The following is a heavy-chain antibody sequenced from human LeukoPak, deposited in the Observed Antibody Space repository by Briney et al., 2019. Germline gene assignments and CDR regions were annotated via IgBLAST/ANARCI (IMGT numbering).Heavy chain of an antibody. CDR3: ARETTEAAAGSLYDY. CDR1: GFTFSSYS. D-gene: IGHD6-13*01. CDR2: ISSSSSTI. Sequence: PGGSLRLSCAASGFTFSSYSMNWVRQAPGKGLEWVSYISSSSSTIYYADSVKGRFTISRDNAKNSLYLQMNSLRAEDTAVYYCARETTEAAAGSLYDYWGQGTLVTVSS. V-gene: IGHV3-48*01. J-gene: IGHJ4*02.